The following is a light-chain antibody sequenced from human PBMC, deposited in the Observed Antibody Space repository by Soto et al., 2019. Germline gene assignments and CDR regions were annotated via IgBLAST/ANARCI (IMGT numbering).Light chain of an antibody. CDR3: SSYAGSNTYV. J-gene: IGLJ1*01. Sequence: QSALTQPPSASGSPGQSVTISCTGTSSDVGAYHYVSWYQQHPGKAPKLLIYEVSKRPSGVPDRFSGSKSGNTASLTVSGLQAEDETDYYCSSYAGSNTYVFGTGTKLTVL. CDR1: SSDVGAYHY. CDR2: EVS. V-gene: IGLV2-8*01.